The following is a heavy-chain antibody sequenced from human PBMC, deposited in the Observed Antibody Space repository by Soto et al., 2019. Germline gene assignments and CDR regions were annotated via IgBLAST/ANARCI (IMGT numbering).Heavy chain of an antibody. J-gene: IGHJ6*02. CDR3: ARDLRDILTGYYYYYGMDV. CDR2: IYYSGST. D-gene: IGHD3-9*01. V-gene: IGHV4-31*03. Sequence: PSETLSLTCTVSGGSISSGGYYWSWIRQHPGKGLEWIGYIYYSGSTYYNPSLKSRVTISVDTSKNQFSLKLSSVSAADTAVYYCARDLRDILTGYYYYYGMDVWGQGTTVTVSS. CDR1: GGSISSGGYY.